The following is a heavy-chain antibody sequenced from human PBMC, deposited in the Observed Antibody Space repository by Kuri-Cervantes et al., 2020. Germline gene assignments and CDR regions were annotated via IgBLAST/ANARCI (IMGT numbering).Heavy chain of an antibody. CDR2: IIPILGIA. D-gene: IGHD4-17*01. V-gene: IGHV1-69*04. CDR3: ATDHVADDGDYFYYGMDV. Sequence: SVKVSCKASGGTFSSYTISWVRQAPGQGLEWMGRIIPILGIANYAQKFQGRVTITADESTSTAYMELSSLGSEDTAVYYCATDHVADDGDYFYYGMDVWGQGTTVTVSS. CDR1: GGTFSSYT. J-gene: IGHJ6*02.